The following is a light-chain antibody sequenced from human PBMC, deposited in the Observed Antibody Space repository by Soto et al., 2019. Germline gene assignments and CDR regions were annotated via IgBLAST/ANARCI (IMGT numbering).Light chain of an antibody. CDR1: QSISSW. J-gene: IGKJ1*01. CDR3: QQYNSSTWT. Sequence: DIQMTQSPSTLSASVGDRVTITCRASQSISSWLAWYQQKPGKAPKLLIYDASSLESGVPSRFSGSGSGTEFTLTIRSLQPDDFATYYCQQYNSSTWTFGQGTKVEIK. CDR2: DAS. V-gene: IGKV1-5*01.